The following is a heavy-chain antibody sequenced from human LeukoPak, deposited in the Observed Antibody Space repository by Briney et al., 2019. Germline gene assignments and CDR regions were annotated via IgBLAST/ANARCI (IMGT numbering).Heavy chain of an antibody. CDR2: ISGSGGST. V-gene: IGHV3-23*01. CDR1: GFTFSSYA. CDR3: ANSGYSSGWYNY. D-gene: IGHD6-19*01. J-gene: IGHJ4*02. Sequence: GGSLRLSCAASGFTFSSYAMSWVRQAPGKGLEWVSAISGSGGSTYYADSVKGRFTISRDNSKNTLYLQMNSLRAEDTAVYYYANSGYSSGWYNYWGQGTLVTVSS.